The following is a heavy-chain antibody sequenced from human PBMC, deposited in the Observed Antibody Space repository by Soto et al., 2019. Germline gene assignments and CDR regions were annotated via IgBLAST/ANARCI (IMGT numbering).Heavy chain of an antibody. Sequence: QVQLQQWGAGLLKPSETLSLTCAVYGGSFSGYYWSWIRQPPGKGLEWIGEINHSGSTNYNPSLKGRVTISVDTSKNQFSLKLSSVTAADTAVYYCAREGGYCSGGSCYSRVFRKYFQHWGQGTLVTVSS. V-gene: IGHV4-34*01. CDR2: INHSGST. D-gene: IGHD2-15*01. CDR3: AREGGYCSGGSCYSRVFRKYFQH. J-gene: IGHJ1*01. CDR1: GGSFSGYY.